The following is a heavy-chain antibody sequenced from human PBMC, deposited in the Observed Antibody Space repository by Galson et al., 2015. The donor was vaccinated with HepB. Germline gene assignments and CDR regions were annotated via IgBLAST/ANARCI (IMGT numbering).Heavy chain of an antibody. V-gene: IGHV3-48*02. J-gene: IGHJ4*02. CDR3: ARGGLLWTAPGTRLGY. CDR1: GFTFSTYS. CDR2: ISSSSDTM. D-gene: IGHD6-13*01. Sequence: SLRLSCAASGFTFSTYSMNWVRQAPGKGLEWVSYISSSSDTMYYADSVKGRFTISRDNAKNSLFLQMNSLRDDDAAVYYGARGGLLWTAPGTRLGYWGQGTLVTVSS.